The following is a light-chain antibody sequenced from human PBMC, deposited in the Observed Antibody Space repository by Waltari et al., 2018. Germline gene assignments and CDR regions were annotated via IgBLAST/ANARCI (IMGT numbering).Light chain of an antibody. J-gene: IGLJ3*02. CDR2: EDS. Sequence: YELTQPPSVSLSPGRTARITCYGGALPIKYDYWYQQKSGQGPVLVLYEDSKRHTGIPERFSGSSSGIIATLTISGAQVEDEADYYCYSTDSSGNHRVFGGGTKLTVL. CDR1: ALPIKY. V-gene: IGLV3-10*01. CDR3: YSTDSSGNHRV.